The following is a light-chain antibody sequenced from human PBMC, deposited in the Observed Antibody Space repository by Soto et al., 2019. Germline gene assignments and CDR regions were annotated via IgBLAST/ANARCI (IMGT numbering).Light chain of an antibody. V-gene: IGKV1-17*01. J-gene: IGKJ1*01. CDR1: ESMSSW. CDR3: IQHNSHPRM. CDR2: AAC. Sequence: GTVTCGASESMSSWLAWYQEKPGKASKRLIYAACSLQSGVPSRFSCSGSGTEFTLTIGSLQPEDFASYYCIQHNSHPRMFGEGTMV.